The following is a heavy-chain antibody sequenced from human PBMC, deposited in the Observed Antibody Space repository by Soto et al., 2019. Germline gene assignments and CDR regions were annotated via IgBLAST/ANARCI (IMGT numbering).Heavy chain of an antibody. CDR3: VRDFGWYFRSGYMDV. D-gene: IGHD3-3*01. V-gene: IGHV3-21*01. J-gene: IGHJ6*03. Sequence: GGSMRLSCAASGFDFSSYSMNWVRQDPGKGLEWVSSINEDSSYIYYAHTLRGRFTISRDNAKESLYLQMNSLRAEDTAVYYCVRDFGWYFRSGYMDVWGDGATVTVSS. CDR1: GFDFSSYS. CDR2: INEDSSYI.